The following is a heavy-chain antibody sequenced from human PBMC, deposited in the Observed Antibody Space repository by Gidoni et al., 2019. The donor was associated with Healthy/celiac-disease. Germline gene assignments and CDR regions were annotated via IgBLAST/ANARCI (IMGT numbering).Heavy chain of an antibody. V-gene: IGHV1-18*01. D-gene: IGHD3-22*01. CDR2: ISAYNGNT. CDR3: ARADHDTYYYYGMDV. CDR1: GYTFTSYG. J-gene: IGHJ6*02. Sequence: QVQLVQSGAEVKKHGASVKVSCKASGYTFTSYGISWVRQAPGQGLEWMGWISAYNGNTNYAQTLQGRVTMTTDTSTSTAYMELRSLRSDDTAVYYCARADHDTYYYYGMDVWGQGTTVTVSS.